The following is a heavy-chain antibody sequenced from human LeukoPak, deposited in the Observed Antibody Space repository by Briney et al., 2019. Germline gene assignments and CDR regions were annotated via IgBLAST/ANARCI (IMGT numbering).Heavy chain of an antibody. Sequence: GRSLRLSCAASGFTFSSYAIHWVRQAPGKGLEWVAVISYDGSNKYYADSVKGRFTISKDNSRNTLNLQMDSLRVEDTAVYYCARWGSAGLTLDYWGQGTLVTVSS. CDR1: GFTFSSYA. CDR3: ARWGSAGLTLDY. D-gene: IGHD3-16*01. CDR2: ISYDGSNK. J-gene: IGHJ4*02. V-gene: IGHV3-30-3*01.